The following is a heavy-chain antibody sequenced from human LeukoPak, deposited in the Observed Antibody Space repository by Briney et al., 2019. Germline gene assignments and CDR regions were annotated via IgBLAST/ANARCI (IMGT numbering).Heavy chain of an antibody. CDR1: GFTFSSYW. CDR3: ARIIAAAGYFDY. Sequence: GGSLRLSCAASGFTFSSYWMSWVRQAPGKGLEGVANIKQDGSEKYYVASVKGRFTISRDNAKHSLYLQMNSLRAEDTAVYYCARIIAAAGYFDYWGQGTLVTVSS. J-gene: IGHJ4*02. V-gene: IGHV3-7*01. D-gene: IGHD6-13*01. CDR2: IKQDGSEK.